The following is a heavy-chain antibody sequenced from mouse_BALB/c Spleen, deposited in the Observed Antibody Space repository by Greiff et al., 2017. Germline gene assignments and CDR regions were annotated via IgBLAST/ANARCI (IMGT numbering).Heavy chain of an antibody. CDR1: GYAFSSYW. J-gene: IGHJ3*01. Sequence: QVQLQQSGAELVRPGSSVKISCKASGYAFSSYWMNWVKQRPGQGLEWIGQIYPGDGDTNYNGKFKGKATLTADKSSSTAYMQLSSLTSEDSAVYFCARSDTTAFAYWGQGTVVTVSA. CDR2: IYPGDGDT. V-gene: IGHV1-80*01. D-gene: IGHD1-2*01. CDR3: ARSDTTAFAY.